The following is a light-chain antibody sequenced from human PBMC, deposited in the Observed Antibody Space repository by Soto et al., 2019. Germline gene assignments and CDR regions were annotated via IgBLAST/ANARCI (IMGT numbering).Light chain of an antibody. CDR3: QQYDGSPWT. J-gene: IGKJ1*01. Sequence: EIVLTQSPGTLSLSPGERATLSCRASQSVSSTYLAWYQQKPGQAPRLLIYGTSSRATGIPDRFSGNGSGRDFTLTISRLEPEDFAVYYCQQYDGSPWTFGQWTKVEIK. CDR2: GTS. V-gene: IGKV3-20*01. CDR1: QSVSSTY.